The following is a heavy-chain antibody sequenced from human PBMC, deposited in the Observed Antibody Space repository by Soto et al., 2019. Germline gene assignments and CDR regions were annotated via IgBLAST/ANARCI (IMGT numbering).Heavy chain of an antibody. CDR3: ARLRSGSRPNFDY. Sequence: PSETLSLTCTVSGGSISSSSYYWGWIRQPPGKGLGWIGSIYYSGSTYYNPSLKSRVTISVDTSKNQFSLKLSSVTAADTAVYYCARLRSGSRPNFDYWGQGTLVTVSS. D-gene: IGHD3-10*01. CDR1: GGSISSSSYY. CDR2: IYYSGST. V-gene: IGHV4-39*01. J-gene: IGHJ4*02.